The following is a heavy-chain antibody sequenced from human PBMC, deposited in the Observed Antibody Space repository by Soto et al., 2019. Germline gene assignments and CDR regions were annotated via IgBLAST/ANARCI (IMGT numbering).Heavy chain of an antibody. V-gene: IGHV3-33*01. CDR3: ARDSQWLVRWGSDFDY. J-gene: IGHJ4*02. CDR2: IWYDGSNK. D-gene: IGHD6-19*01. Sequence: QVQLVESGGGVVQPGRSLRLSCAASGFTFSSYGMHWVRQAPGKGLEWVAVIWYDGSNKYYADSVKGRFTISRDNSKNTLYLQMNSLRAEDTAVYYCARDSQWLVRWGSDFDYWGQGTLVTVSS. CDR1: GFTFSSYG.